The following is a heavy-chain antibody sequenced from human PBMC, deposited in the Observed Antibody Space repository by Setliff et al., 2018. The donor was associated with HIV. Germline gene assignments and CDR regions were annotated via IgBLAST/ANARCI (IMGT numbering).Heavy chain of an antibody. J-gene: IGHJ4*02. D-gene: IGHD2-2*01. CDR1: GGSFSGYY. V-gene: IGHV4-34*01. CDR3: VASSSWSCRLNF. Sequence: PSETLSLTCAVYGGSFSGYYSWTRQAPGKGLEWIGEVNHGGSTHHNASLKSRLTISIDTSKKQFSLKLTSVTAADAAVYYCVASSSWSCRLNFWGPGTLVTSPQ. CDR2: VNHGGST.